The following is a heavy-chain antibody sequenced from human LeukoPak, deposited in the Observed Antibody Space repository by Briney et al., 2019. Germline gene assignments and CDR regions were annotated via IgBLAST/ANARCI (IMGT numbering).Heavy chain of an antibody. Sequence: GGSLRLSCAASGFTFSSYAMSWVRQAPGKGLEWVSVISGSGGSTYYADSVKGRFTISRDNSKNTLYLQMNSLRAEDTAVYYCAKELKAYCSGGSCSLYFDYWGQGTLVTVSS. V-gene: IGHV3-23*01. J-gene: IGHJ4*02. CDR3: AKELKAYCSGGSCSLYFDY. D-gene: IGHD2-15*01. CDR2: ISGSGGST. CDR1: GFTFSSYA.